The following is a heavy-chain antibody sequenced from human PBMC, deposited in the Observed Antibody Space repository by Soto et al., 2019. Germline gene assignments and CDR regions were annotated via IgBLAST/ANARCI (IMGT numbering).Heavy chain of an antibody. CDR1: GGSISSYY. CDR3: ARDIYDSSGYYYRYFDY. V-gene: IGHV4-59*01. CDR2: IYYIGST. Sequence: SETLSLTCTVSGGSISSYYWSWIRQPPGKGLEWIGYIYYIGSTNYNPSLKSRVTISVDTSKNQFSLKLSSVTAADTAVYYCARDIYDSSGYYYRYFDYWGQGTLVTVSS. J-gene: IGHJ4*02. D-gene: IGHD3-22*01.